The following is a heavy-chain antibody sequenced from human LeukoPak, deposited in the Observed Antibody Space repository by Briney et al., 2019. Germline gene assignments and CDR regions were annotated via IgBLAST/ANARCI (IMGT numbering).Heavy chain of an antibody. D-gene: IGHD3-22*01. CDR1: GVSIRSSRYY. CDR2: IYYSGST. J-gene: IGHJ2*01. Sequence: PSETLSLTCTVSGVSIRSSRYYWGWIRQPPGKGLEWVGTIYYSGSTYYNPSLKSRLTISVDTSKNQFSLKLSSVTAADTAVYYCARQFYYDSSGPQSWYFDLWGRGTLVTVSS. V-gene: IGHV4-39*01. CDR3: ARQFYYDSSGPQSWYFDL.